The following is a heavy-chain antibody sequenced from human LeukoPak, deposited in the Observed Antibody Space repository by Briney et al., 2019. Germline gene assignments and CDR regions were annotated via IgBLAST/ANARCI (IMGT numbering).Heavy chain of an antibody. CDR1: GYTFTSYD. V-gene: IGHV1-8*01. Sequence: RASVKVSCKASGYTFTSYDINWVRQATGQGLEWMGWMNPNSGNPGYAQKFRGRVTMTRNTSISTAYMELSSLRSADTAVYYCARSDRHSNSWVNNLDDNWFDPWGQGTLVTVSS. CDR2: MNPNSGNP. D-gene: IGHD6-13*01. CDR3: ARSDRHSNSWVNNLDDNWFDP. J-gene: IGHJ5*02.